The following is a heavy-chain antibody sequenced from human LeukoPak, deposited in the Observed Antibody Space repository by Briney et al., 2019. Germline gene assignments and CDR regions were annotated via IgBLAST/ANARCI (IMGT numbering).Heavy chain of an antibody. J-gene: IGHJ6*03. D-gene: IGHD2/OR15-2a*01. CDR3: ARDFSGQGYYYYYMDV. CDR2: IYYSGST. Sequence: SETLSLTCTVSGGSISSYYLTWIRQPPGKGLEWIGYIYYSGSTNYNPSLKSRVTISVDTSKNQFSLKLSSVTAADTAVYYCARDFSGQGYYYYYMDVWGKATTVTVSS. CDR1: GGSISSYY. V-gene: IGHV4-59*01.